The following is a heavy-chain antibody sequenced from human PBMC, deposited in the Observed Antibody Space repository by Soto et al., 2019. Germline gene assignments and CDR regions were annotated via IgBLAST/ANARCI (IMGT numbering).Heavy chain of an antibody. V-gene: IGHV4-34*01. CDR2: INHSGST. D-gene: IGHD6-6*01. CDR1: GGSFSGYY. J-gene: IGHJ6*03. Sequence: SETLSLTCAVYGGSFSGYYWSWIRQPPGKGLEWIGEINHSGSTNYNPSLKSRVTISVDTSKNQFSLRLSSVTAADTAVYYCARVVAARPFVGQGGGYMDVWGKGTTVTVSS. CDR3: ARVVAARPFVGQGGGYMDV.